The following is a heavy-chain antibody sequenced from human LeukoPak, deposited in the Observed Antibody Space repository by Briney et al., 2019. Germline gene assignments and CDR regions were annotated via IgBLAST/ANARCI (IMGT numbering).Heavy chain of an antibody. J-gene: IGHJ5*02. V-gene: IGHV3-23*01. Sequence: GGSLRLSCAASGFTFSSYGMSWVRQAPGKGLEWVSAISGSGGSTYYADSVKGRFTISRDNSKNTLYLQMNSLRAEDTAVYYCAKERSLWFGEPTPWFDPWGQGTLVTVSS. CDR1: GFTFSSYG. D-gene: IGHD3-10*01. CDR2: ISGSGGST. CDR3: AKERSLWFGEPTPWFDP.